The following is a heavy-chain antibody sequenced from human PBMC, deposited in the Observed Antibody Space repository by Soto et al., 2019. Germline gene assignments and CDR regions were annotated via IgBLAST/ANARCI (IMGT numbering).Heavy chain of an antibody. D-gene: IGHD2-15*01. CDR3: ARDGYCSGGSCPSGYYYGMDV. Sequence: QVQLVESGGGVVQPGRSLRLSCAASGFTISSYGMHGVRQAPGKGLEWVAVIWCDGSNKYYADSVKGRFTISRDNSKNTLYLQMNSLRAEDTAVYYCARDGYCSGGSCPSGYYYGMDVWGQGTTVTVSS. CDR2: IWCDGSNK. CDR1: GFTISSYG. V-gene: IGHV3-33*01. J-gene: IGHJ6*02.